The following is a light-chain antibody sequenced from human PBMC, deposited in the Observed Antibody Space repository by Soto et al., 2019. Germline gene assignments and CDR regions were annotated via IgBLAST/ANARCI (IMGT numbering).Light chain of an antibody. Sequence: EIVLTQSPGTLSLSPGERASLSCRASQSVSSNYLAWYQQKSGQAPSLLIYDVSRRATGIPERFSGSGSGTDFTLIISRLEPEDFAVYYCQQYGSSGTFGQGTKVDIK. CDR2: DVS. V-gene: IGKV3-20*01. CDR1: QSVSSNY. J-gene: IGKJ1*01. CDR3: QQYGSSGT.